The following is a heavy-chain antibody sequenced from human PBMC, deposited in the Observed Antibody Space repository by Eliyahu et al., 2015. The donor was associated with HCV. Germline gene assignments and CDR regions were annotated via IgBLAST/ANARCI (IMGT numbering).Heavy chain of an antibody. CDR3: ARASVVLWFGRDDAFDI. CDR2: IKHTGST. J-gene: IGHJ3*02. D-gene: IGHD3-10*01. V-gene: IGHV4-34*01. CDR1: GGSFRGYY. Sequence: QDQLQQWGAGLLRPSETLSLTCAVYGGSFRGYYWSWIRQSPGKGLEWIGEIKHTGSTKYNPSLKSRVSLSADSSKSQFSLTLTSMTSADTAVYYCARASVVLWFGRDDAFDIWGQGTMVTVSS.